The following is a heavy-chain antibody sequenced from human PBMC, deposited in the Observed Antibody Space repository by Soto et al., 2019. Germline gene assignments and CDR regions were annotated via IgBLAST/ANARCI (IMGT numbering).Heavy chain of an antibody. Sequence: SETLSLTCTVSGGPISSYYWSWIRQPPGKGLEWIGYIYYSGSTNYNPSLKSRVTISVDTSKNQFSLKLSSVTAADTAVYYCARGGDFWSGYLSSFDYWGQGTLVTVSS. D-gene: IGHD3-3*01. CDR1: GGPISSYY. CDR3: ARGGDFWSGYLSSFDY. J-gene: IGHJ4*02. V-gene: IGHV4-59*01. CDR2: IYYSGST.